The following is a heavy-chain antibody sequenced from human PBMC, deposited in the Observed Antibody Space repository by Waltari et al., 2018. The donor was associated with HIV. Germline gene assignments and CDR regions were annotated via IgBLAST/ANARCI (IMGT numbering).Heavy chain of an antibody. D-gene: IGHD4-17*01. V-gene: IGHV4-4*02. CDR2: VYGDETT. Sequence: LHQPGTLSVKPAGTLSLTCGVTGIHIKHCSNWRTWIRQSPGKGLEWVGEVYGDETTSYKTSLKSRLRISVDKSQNNFSLQLKSVTAADTGVYDCALRRCYFGDGPYGDDVWGPGTTVIVSS. CDR1: GIHIKHCSNW. J-gene: IGHJ6*02. CDR3: ALRRCYFGDGPYGDDV.